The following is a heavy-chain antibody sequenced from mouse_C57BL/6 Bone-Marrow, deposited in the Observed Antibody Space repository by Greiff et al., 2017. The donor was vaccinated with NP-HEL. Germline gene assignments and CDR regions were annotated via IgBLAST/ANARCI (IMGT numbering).Heavy chain of an antibody. CDR1: GYTFTTYP. J-gene: IGHJ3*01. CDR3: GRGNYGSSPFAY. D-gene: IGHD1-1*01. V-gene: IGHV1-47*01. CDR2: FHPYNDDT. Sequence: QVQLQQSGAELVKPGASVKMSCKASGYTFTTYPIEWMKQNHGKSLEWIGTFHPYNDDTKYNDKFKGKATFTVEKSSSTVYLELSRLTSDDSAVYYCGRGNYGSSPFAYWGQGTLVTVSA.